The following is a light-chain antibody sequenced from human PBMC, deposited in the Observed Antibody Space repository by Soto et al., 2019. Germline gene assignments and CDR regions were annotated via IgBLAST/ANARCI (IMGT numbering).Light chain of an antibody. CDR2: KAS. J-gene: IGKJ1*01. V-gene: IGKV1-5*03. Sequence: PSTLSASVGDRVTITCRASQSISDRLAWYQQKTGRAPEVLIYKASTLESGVPSRFSGNGSGTEFTLTISSLQPDDFATYYCQEYTPSFTWAFGQGTKVEIK. CDR3: QEYTPSFTWA. CDR1: QSISDR.